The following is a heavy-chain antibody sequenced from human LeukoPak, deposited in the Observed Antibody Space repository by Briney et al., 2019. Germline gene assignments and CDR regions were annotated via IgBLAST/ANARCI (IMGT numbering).Heavy chain of an antibody. Sequence: PSETLSLTCTVSGGSISSYYWSWIRQPPGKGLEWIGCIYTSGSTNYNPSLKSRVTISVDTSKNQFSLKLSSVTAADMAVYYCARGSNSQFDYWGQGTLVTVSS. CDR3: ARGSNSQFDY. D-gene: IGHD4-23*01. CDR2: IYTSGST. CDR1: GGSISSYY. J-gene: IGHJ4*02. V-gene: IGHV4-4*09.